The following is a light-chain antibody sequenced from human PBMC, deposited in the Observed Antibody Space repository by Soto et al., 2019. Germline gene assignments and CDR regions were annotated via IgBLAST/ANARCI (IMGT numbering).Light chain of an antibody. J-gene: IGLJ3*02. CDR3: YAAADNILV. V-gene: IGLV3-27*01. CDR1: VLSKKY. Sequence: SYELTQPSSVSVSTGQTARITCSGDVLSKKYVRWFQQKPGQAPVLLIYKDSERPSGVPERFSGSSSGTTVTLTISGAHVEDEADYYCYAAADNILVFGGGTKLTVL. CDR2: KDS.